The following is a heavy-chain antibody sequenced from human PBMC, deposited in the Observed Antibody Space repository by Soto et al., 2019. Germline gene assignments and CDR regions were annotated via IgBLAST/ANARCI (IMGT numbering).Heavy chain of an antibody. CDR3: ARHRRNPYYDFWSGYYKDNWFDP. V-gene: IGHV1-8*01. J-gene: IGHJ5*02. CDR2: MNPNSGNT. Sequence: GASVKVSCKASGYTFTSYDINWVRQATGQGLEWMGWMNPNSGNTGYAQKFQGRVTMTRNTSISTAYMELSSLRSEDTAVYYCARHRRNPYYDFWSGYYKDNWFDPWGQGTLVTVSS. CDR1: GYTFTSYD. D-gene: IGHD3-3*01.